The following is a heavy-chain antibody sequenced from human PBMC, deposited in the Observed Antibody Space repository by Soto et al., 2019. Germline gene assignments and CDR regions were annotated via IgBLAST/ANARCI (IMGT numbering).Heavy chain of an antibody. Sequence: GGSLRLSCAASEFTFSRYGMHWVRQAPGKGLEWVSYISYSGSTIYYADSVRGRFTISRDNTKNSLYLQMNSLRDEDTAVYYCARDNYYDILTGYRDYGMDVWGQGTTVTVSS. D-gene: IGHD3-9*01. V-gene: IGHV3-48*02. CDR1: EFTFSRYG. CDR3: ARDNYYDILTGYRDYGMDV. CDR2: ISYSGSTI. J-gene: IGHJ6*02.